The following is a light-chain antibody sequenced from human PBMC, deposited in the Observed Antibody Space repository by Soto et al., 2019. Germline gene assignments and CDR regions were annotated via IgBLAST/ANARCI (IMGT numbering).Light chain of an antibody. CDR2: GAS. J-gene: IGKJ4*01. CDR3: QQYNHWPPLT. V-gene: IGKV3-15*01. CDR1: QSVGRN. Sequence: EIVMTQSPATLSVSPGERATLSCRASQSVGRNLTCYQQKPGQAPRLLIYGASTRATGITARFSRSGSGTEFTLTISSLQSEDFAIYSCQQYNHWPPLTFGGGTKVEIK.